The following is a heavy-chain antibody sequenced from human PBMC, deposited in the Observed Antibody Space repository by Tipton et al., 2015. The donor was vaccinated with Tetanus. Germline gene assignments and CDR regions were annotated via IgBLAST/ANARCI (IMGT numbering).Heavy chain of an antibody. J-gene: IGHJ4*02. CDR3: ARAPRYCGGDCYHFDY. CDR2: LYSGGGP. D-gene: IGHD2-21*02. CDR1: GFTFSNYG. Sequence: SLRLSCAASGFTFSNYGMRWVRQAPGKGLEWVSVLYSGGGPNYADSVKGRFTISRDNSKNTLYLQMNSLRVEDTAIYYCARAPRYCGGDCYHFDYWGQGTLVTVSS. V-gene: IGHV3-53*01.